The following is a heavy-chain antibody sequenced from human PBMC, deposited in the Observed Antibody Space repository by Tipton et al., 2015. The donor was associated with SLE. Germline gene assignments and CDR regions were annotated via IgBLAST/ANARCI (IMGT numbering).Heavy chain of an antibody. CDR3: ARDWDGGAGFDP. CDR1: GYTFTSYA. D-gene: IGHD6-19*01. V-gene: IGHV1-2*02. CDR2: INPNSGGT. Sequence: QVQLVQSGPEVKKPGASVKVSCKASGYTFTSYAMNWVRQAPGQGLEWMGWINPNSGGTNYAQKFQGRVTMTRDTSISTAYMELSRLRSDDTAVYYCARDWDGGAGFDPWGQGTLVTVSS. J-gene: IGHJ5*02.